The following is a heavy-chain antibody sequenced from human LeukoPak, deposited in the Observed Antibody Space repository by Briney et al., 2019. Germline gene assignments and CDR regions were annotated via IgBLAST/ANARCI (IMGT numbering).Heavy chain of an antibody. D-gene: IGHD3-3*01. CDR1: GFTFSDYY. Sequence: PGGSLRLSCAASGFTFSDYYMSWIRQAPGKGLEWVSYISSSGSTIYYADSVKGRFTISRDNAKNSLYLQMNSLRAEDTAVYYCAKGYYDFWSGYYSYYYMDVGGKGPRSPSP. CDR3: AKGYYDFWSGYYSYYYMDV. CDR2: ISSSGSTI. J-gene: IGHJ6*03. V-gene: IGHV3-11*04.